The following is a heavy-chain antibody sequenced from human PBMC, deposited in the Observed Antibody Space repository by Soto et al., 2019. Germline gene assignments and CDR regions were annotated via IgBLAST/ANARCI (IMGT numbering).Heavy chain of an antibody. Sequence: QLQLQESGPGLVKPSETLSLTCTVSGGSISSSSYYWGWIRQPPGKGLEWIGSIYYSGSTYYNPSLKSRVTISVDTSKNQFSLKLSSVTAADTAVYYCAAVSKAGYYSHYYYYGMDVWGQGTTVTVSS. CDR3: AAVSKAGYYSHYYYYGMDV. J-gene: IGHJ6*02. CDR1: GGSISSSSYY. CDR2: IYYSGST. V-gene: IGHV4-39*01. D-gene: IGHD3-9*01.